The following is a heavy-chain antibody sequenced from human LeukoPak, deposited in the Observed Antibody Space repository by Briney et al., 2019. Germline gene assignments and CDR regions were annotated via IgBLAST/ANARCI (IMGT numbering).Heavy chain of an antibody. V-gene: IGHV3-30*04. Sequence: PGGSLRLSCTTSGFIFSGSAMYWVRQAPGKGLEWLAVISYDGTYTYYIDSVKGRFTISRDNSKNTLYLQMNDVRVEDTAVYYCATNPGPSYAYFGFLDYWGRGILVTVSS. CDR3: ATNPGPSYAYFGFLDY. CDR2: ISYDGTYT. CDR1: GFIFSGSA. D-gene: IGHD3-16*01. J-gene: IGHJ4*02.